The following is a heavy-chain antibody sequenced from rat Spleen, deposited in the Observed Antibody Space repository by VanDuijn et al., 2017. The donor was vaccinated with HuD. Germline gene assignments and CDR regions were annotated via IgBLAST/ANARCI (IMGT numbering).Heavy chain of an antibody. J-gene: IGHJ2*01. V-gene: IGHV5-29*01. CDR1: GFTFSDYG. CDR2: ISYGDSSGHSGT. D-gene: IGHD1-9*01. Sequence: EVQLVESGGGLVQPGRSLKLSCAASGFTFSDYGVAWVRQAPTKGLEWVATISYGDSSGHSGTYYRDSVKGRFIISRDNAKSTLSLQMDSLGSEDTATYYCARRHYGYTDYFDYWGQGVMVTVSS. CDR3: ARRHYGYTDYFDY.